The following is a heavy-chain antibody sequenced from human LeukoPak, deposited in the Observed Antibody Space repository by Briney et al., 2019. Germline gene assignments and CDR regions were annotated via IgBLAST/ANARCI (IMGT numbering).Heavy chain of an antibody. CDR2: IYHSGST. D-gene: IGHD4-23*01. J-gene: IGHJ4*02. CDR3: ARGPTVEYSDH. CDR1: GYSISIGYY. V-gene: IGHV4-38-2*01. Sequence: SETLSLTCAVSGYSISIGYYWGWIRQPPGKGLEWIGSIYHSGSTSYNASLKSRVTISIDMSKNQFSLRLNSVTAADTAVYYCARGPTVEYSDHWGQGTLVTVSS.